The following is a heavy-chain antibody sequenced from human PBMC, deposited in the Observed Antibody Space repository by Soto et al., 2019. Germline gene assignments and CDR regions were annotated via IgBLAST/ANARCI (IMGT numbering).Heavy chain of an antibody. CDR2: TYSSGST. CDR1: GASISSSSHY. D-gene: IGHD3-16*01. CDR3: GIHENPPGGTDS. J-gene: IGHJ4*02. Sequence: QLQLPESGPGLVKPSETLSLTCTVSGASISSSSHYWGWIRRPPGKVLEWIACTYSSGSTNYNPSLESRVFLSVDTSKIQFSLRLGSVTAADTAIYYCGIHENPPGGTDSWGQGTLVTVSP. V-gene: IGHV4-39*07.